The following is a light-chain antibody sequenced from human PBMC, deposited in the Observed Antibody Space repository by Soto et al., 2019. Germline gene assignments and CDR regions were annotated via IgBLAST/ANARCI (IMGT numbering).Light chain of an antibody. J-gene: IGLJ1*01. CDR1: SSNIGSNT. V-gene: IGLV1-44*01. CDR2: SNN. CDR3: AAWDDCLNGYV. Sequence: QSVLTQPPSASGTPGQRVTISCSGSSSNIGSNTVNWYQQLPGTAPKLLIYSNNQRPSGVPDRFSGSKSGTSASLAISGLQSEDEADYYCAAWDDCLNGYVFGTGTKVTVL.